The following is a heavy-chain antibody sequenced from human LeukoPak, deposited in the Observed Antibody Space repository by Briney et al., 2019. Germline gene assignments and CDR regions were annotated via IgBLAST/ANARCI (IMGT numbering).Heavy chain of an antibody. CDR1: VGTFISYA. D-gene: IGHD6-19*01. Sequence: ASVTVSCLASVGTFISYAISWVRQAPGQGLEWMGRIIPILGIANYAQKFQGRVTITADKSTSTAYMELSRLRSEDTAVYYCARAAVAGTPNFDYWGQGTLVTVSS. CDR3: ARAAVAGTPNFDY. J-gene: IGHJ4*02. CDR2: IIPILGIA. V-gene: IGHV1-69*04.